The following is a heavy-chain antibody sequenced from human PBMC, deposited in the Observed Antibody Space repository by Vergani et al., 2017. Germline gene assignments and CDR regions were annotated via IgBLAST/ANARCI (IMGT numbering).Heavy chain of an antibody. Sequence: EVQLVESGGGLVKPGGSLRLSCAASGFTFSSYSMNWVRQAPGKGLEWVSSISSSSSYIYYADSVKGRFTIARNNAKNSLNLQMNSLGAEDTAVYYCARCHYDSSGYYYIDYWGRGTLVTVSS. V-gene: IGHV3-21*01. CDR2: ISSSSSYI. CDR3: ARCHYDSSGYYYIDY. CDR1: GFTFSSYS. D-gene: IGHD3-22*01. J-gene: IGHJ4*02.